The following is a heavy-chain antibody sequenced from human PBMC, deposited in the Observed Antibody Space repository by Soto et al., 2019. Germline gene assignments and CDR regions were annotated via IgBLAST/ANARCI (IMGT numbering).Heavy chain of an antibody. CDR1: GGSISSSSYY. V-gene: IGHV4-39*01. CDR2: IYYSGST. D-gene: IGHD6-6*01. Sequence: SETLSLTCTVSGGSISSSSYYWGWIRQPPGKGLEWIGSIYYSGSTYYNPSLKSRVTISVDTSKNQFSLKLSSVTAADTAVYYCARHPNEYSSSPYPRGYYYGMDVWGQGTTVTVSS. J-gene: IGHJ6*02. CDR3: ARHPNEYSSSPYPRGYYYGMDV.